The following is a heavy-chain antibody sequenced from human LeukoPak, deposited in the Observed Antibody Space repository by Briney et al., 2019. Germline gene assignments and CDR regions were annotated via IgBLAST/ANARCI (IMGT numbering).Heavy chain of an antibody. V-gene: IGHV3-7*04. D-gene: IGHD2-21*01. CDR3: ARGHIVVLTAPDY. Sequence: GGSLRLSCVASGFTFSSYWMTWVRQAPGKGLEWVANIKTDGSLTYYVDSVKGRFTISRDNAKNSLYLQMNSLRAEDTAVYYCARGHIVVLTAPDYWGQGTLVTVSS. CDR1: GFTFSSYW. J-gene: IGHJ4*02. CDR2: IKTDGSLT.